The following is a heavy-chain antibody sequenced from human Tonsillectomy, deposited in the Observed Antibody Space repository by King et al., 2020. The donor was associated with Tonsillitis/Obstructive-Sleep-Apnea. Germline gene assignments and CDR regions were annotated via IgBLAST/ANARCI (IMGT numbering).Heavy chain of an antibody. J-gene: IGHJ4*02. CDR1: GGSFSGYY. D-gene: IGHD2-8*01. Sequence: VQLQQWGAGLLKPSETLSLTCAVYGGSFSGYYWSWVRQPPGKGLEWIGEISHSGSTSYKPSLKSRVTISLDMSKNQFSLKLRSVTAADTAVYYCARGAQWGYWGQGTLVTVSS. CDR3: ARGAQWGY. CDR2: ISHSGST. V-gene: IGHV4-34*01.